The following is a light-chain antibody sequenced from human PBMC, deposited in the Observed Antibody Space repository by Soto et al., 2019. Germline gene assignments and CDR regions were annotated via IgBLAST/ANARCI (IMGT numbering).Light chain of an antibody. CDR3: SSYTSSNTYV. CDR1: SSDVGSYNR. J-gene: IGLJ1*01. CDR2: EVS. V-gene: IGLV2-18*02. Sequence: QSVLTQPPSVSGSPGQSVAVSCTGTSSDVGSYNRVSWYQQPPGTAPKVMIYEVSNRPSGVPDRFSGSKSGNTASLTISGLQAEDEADYYCSSYTSSNTYVFGTGTKVTVL.